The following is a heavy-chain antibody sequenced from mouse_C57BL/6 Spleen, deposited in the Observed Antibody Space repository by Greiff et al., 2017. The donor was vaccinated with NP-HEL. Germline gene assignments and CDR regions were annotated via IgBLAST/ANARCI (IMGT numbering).Heavy chain of an antibody. J-gene: IGHJ3*01. CDR3: ARPDYDSWFAY. V-gene: IGHV5-12*01. CDR2: ISNGGGST. CDR1: GFTFSDYY. D-gene: IGHD2-4*01. Sequence: DVQLVESGGGLVQPGGSLKLSCAASGFTFSDYYMYWVRQTPEKRLEWVAYISNGGGSTYYPDTVKGRFTISRDNAKNTLYLQMSRLKSEDTAMYYCARPDYDSWFAYWGQGTLVTVSA.